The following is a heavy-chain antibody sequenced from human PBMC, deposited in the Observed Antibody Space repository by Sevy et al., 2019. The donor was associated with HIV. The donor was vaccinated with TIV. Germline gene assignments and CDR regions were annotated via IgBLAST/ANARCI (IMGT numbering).Heavy chain of an antibody. CDR2: IYSGGST. J-gene: IGHJ6*02. Sequence: GGSLRLSCAASGFTVSSNYMSWVRQAPGKGLEWVSVIYSGGSTYYADAVKGRFTISRDNSKNTLYLQMNSLRAEDTAVYYCARDLTMVRGIDHYYYYYGMDVWGHGTTVTVSS. CDR3: ARDLTMVRGIDHYYYYYGMDV. D-gene: IGHD3-10*01. V-gene: IGHV3-53*01. CDR1: GFTVSSNY.